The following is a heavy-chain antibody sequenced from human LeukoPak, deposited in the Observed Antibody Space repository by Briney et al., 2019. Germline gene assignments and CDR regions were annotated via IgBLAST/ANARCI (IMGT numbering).Heavy chain of an antibody. D-gene: IGHD4-11*01. CDR3: AKDRADDYSNYGSLDS. CDR2: IRYEGSNK. Sequence: GGSLRLSCAASGFTFSSYGMHWVRQAPGKGLEWVAFIRYEGSNKYYAASVKGRFTISRDNSKNTLYLQMNSLRAEDTAVYYCAKDRADDYSNYGSLDSWGQGTLVTVSS. J-gene: IGHJ5*01. V-gene: IGHV3-30*02. CDR1: GFTFSSYG.